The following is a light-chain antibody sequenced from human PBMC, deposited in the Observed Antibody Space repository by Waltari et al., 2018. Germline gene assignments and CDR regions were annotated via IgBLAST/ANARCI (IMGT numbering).Light chain of an antibody. CDR1: SGHSSNI. V-gene: IGLV4-69*01. CDR3: QSGGHGTWV. Sequence: QLVLTQSPSASASLGASVRLTCTLDSGHSSNIIAWHQQQPGKGPRYLMKVNSDGSHSKGDEIPARFSGSGSGAERYLTISSVQSEDEADYYCQSGGHGTWVFGGGTKLTVL. J-gene: IGLJ3*02. CDR2: VNSDGSH.